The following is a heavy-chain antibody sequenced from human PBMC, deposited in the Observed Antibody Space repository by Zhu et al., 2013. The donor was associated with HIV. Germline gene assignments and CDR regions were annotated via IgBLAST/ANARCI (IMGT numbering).Heavy chain of an antibody. CDR3: ARPSMVRGVQYYYYYGMDV. V-gene: IGHV1-2*02. D-gene: IGHD3-10*01. CDR2: INPNSGGT. Sequence: QVQLVQSGAEVKKPGASVKVSCKASGYTFTGYYMHWVRQAPGQGLEWMGWINPNSGGTNYAQKFQGRVTMTRDTSISTAYMELSRLRSDDTAVYYCARPSMVRGVQYYYYYGMDVWGQGTTVTVSS. CDR1: GYTFTGYY. J-gene: IGHJ6*02.